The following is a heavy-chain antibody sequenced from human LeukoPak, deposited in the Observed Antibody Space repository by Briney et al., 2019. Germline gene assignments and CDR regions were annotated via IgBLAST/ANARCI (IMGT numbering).Heavy chain of an antibody. D-gene: IGHD3-22*01. CDR1: GGSISSGGYY. V-gene: IGHV4-31*03. J-gene: IGHJ4*02. CDR3: AKVDYYDSSSYYRFFDY. CDR2: IYYSGST. Sequence: SETLSLTCTVSGGSISSGGYYWSWIRQHPGKGLEWIGYIYYSGSTYYNPSLKSRVTISIDTSKNQLSLKLSSVTAADTAVYYCAKVDYYDSSSYYRFFDYWGQGTLVTVSS.